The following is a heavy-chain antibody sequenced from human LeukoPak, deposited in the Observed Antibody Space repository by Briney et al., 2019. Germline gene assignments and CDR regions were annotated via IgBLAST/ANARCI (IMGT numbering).Heavy chain of an antibody. V-gene: IGHV1-69*05. CDR3: ARDSGYSPDDY. CDR2: IIPIFGTA. CDR1: GGTFSSYA. D-gene: IGHD3-22*01. Sequence: AAVKVSCKASGGTFSSYAIGWVRQAPGQGLEWMERIIPIFGTANYAQKFQGRVTITTDESTSTAYMELSSLRSEDTAVYYCARDSGYSPDDYWGQGTLVTVSS. J-gene: IGHJ4*02.